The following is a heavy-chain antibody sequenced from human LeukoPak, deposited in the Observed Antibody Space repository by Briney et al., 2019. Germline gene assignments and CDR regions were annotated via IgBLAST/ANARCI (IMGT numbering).Heavy chain of an antibody. D-gene: IGHD3-3*01. CDR3: TKDLPKITIFGALQH. V-gene: IGHV3-23*01. Sequence: GGSLRLSCAASGFIFSTYVMSWVRQAPGKGLGWVSGISASGDRTYYADSVKGRFTISRDNSKNTLYLQMSSLRAEDTAVYYCTKDLPKITIFGALQHWGQGTLVTVSS. CDR2: ISASGDRT. CDR1: GFIFSTYV. J-gene: IGHJ1*01.